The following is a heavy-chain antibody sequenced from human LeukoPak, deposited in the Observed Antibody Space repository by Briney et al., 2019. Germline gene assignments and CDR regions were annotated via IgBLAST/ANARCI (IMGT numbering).Heavy chain of an antibody. Sequence: SETLSLTCAVYGGSFSGYYWSWIRQPPGKGLEWIGEINQSGTTNYNPSLKSRVTISVDTSKNQFSLKLSSVTAADTAVYYCARSRFNYGLNNFDYWGQGTLVTVSS. CDR3: ARSRFNYGLNNFDY. CDR2: INQSGTT. V-gene: IGHV4-34*01. CDR1: GGSFSGYY. J-gene: IGHJ4*02. D-gene: IGHD5-18*01.